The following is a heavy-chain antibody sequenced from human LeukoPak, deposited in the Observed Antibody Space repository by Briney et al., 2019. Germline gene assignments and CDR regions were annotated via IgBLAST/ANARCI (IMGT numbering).Heavy chain of an antibody. CDR1: GFTFNDYY. CDR2: ISGSGGST. D-gene: IGHD3-10*01. CDR3: AKDQIPQENYGSAYFDY. V-gene: IGHV3-23*01. J-gene: IGHJ4*02. Sequence: PGGSLRLSCAASGFTFNDYYMSWIRQAPGKGLEWVSAISGSGGSTYYADSVRGRFTISRDNSKNTLYLQMNSLRAEDTAVYYCAKDQIPQENYGSAYFDYWGQGTLVTVSS.